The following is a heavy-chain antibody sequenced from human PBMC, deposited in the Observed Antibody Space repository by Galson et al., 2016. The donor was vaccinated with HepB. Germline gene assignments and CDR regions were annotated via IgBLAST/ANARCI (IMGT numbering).Heavy chain of an antibody. CDR3: ARDREMVQGVTVGVGAFDL. J-gene: IGHJ3*01. CDR2: ISYDGSNK. V-gene: IGHV3-30*04. D-gene: IGHD3-10*01. Sequence: SLRLSCAASGFTFSNYAMHWVRQAPGKGLEWVAVISYDGSNKYYADSVKGRFTISRDNAQNFVFLQMNNLRPEDTALYFCARDREMVQGVTVGVGAFDLWGQGTMVIVSS. CDR1: GFTFSNYA.